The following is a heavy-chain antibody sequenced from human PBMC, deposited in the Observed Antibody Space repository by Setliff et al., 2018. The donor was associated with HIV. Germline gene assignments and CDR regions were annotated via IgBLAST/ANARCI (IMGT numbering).Heavy chain of an antibody. D-gene: IGHD2-21*01. V-gene: IGHV4-4*07. J-gene: IGHJ3*02. CDR3: ARVFPPTRGAPFGIPPGAFDI. Sequence: KPSETLSLTCSVSGGSMSSYYWSWIRQTASKGLEWIGRIYTSGSIIYNPSLRSRVTMSVDTSKNQFSLKLSSVTAADTAVYYCARVFPPTRGAPFGIPPGAFDIWGQGTMVTVSS. CDR2: IYTSGSI. CDR1: GGSMSSYY.